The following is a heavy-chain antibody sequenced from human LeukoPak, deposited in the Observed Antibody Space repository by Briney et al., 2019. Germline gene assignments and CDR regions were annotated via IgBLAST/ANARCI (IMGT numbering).Heavy chain of an antibody. D-gene: IGHD3-10*01. CDR3: TTEGVLLWFGELSARDY. V-gene: IGHV3-15*01. J-gene: IGHJ4*02. CDR2: IKSKTDGGTT. Sequence: GGSLRLSCAASGFTFSNAWMSWVRQAPGKGGEWVGRIKSKTDGGTTDYAAAGKGRFTISRDNSKNPLYLQMTSLKTDDTAVYYCTTEGVLLWFGELSARDYWGQGTLVTVSS. CDR1: GFTFSNAW.